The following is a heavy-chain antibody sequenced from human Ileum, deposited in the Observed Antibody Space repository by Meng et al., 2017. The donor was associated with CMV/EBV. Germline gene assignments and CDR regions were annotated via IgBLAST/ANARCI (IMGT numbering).Heavy chain of an antibody. D-gene: IGHD2-15*01. CDR2: INPNSGGT. CDR3: ARGNKYCSGGGCYPNDY. J-gene: IGHJ4*02. V-gene: IGHV1-2*02. Sequence: ASVKVSCKASGYTFTGYYIHWVRQAPGQGLEWMGWINPNSGGTNYAQKFQGRVTMTSDTSISTAYMELSRLKSDDPAVYYCARGNKYCSGGGCYPNDYWGQGTLVTVSS. CDR1: GYTFTGYY.